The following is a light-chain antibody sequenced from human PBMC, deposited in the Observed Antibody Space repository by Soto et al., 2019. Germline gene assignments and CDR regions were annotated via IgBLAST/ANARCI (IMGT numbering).Light chain of an antibody. CDR1: DVGTYGV. J-gene: IGLJ1*01. Sequence: TLTRPASVSGSPGQSVTISCSDVGTYGVVSWYQQHPGKVPKLMIYDGTQRPSAVSDRFSGSKSANTASLTISGLQAEDEADYYCSVDAGPNTYVCGTGTKVTVL. CDR2: DGT. CDR3: SVDAGPNTYV. V-gene: IGLV2-23*01.